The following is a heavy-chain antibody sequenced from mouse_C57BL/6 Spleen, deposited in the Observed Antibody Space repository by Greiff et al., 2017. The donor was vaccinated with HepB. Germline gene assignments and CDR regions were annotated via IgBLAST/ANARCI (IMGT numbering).Heavy chain of an antibody. CDR2: ISYDGSN. CDR1: GYSITSGYY. J-gene: IGHJ3*01. CDR3: ARDPPVVAY. Sequence: EVKLMESGPGLVKPSQSLSLTCSVTGYSITSGYYWNWIRQFPGNKLEWMGYISYDGSNNYNPSLKNRISITRDTSKNQFFLKLNSVTTEDTATYYCARDPPVVAYWGQGTLVTVSA. V-gene: IGHV3-6*01.